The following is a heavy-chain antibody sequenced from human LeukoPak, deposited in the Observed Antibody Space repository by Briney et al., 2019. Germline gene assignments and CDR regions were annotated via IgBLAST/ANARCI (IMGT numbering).Heavy chain of an antibody. CDR2: ISAYNGNT. CDR3: ARSILYCSGGSCYSGSLYYYYGMDV. J-gene: IGHJ6*02. Sequence: GASVKVSCKASGYTFTSCGISWVRQAPGQGLEWMGWISAYNGNTNYAQKLQGRVTMTTDTSTSTAYMELRSLRSDDTAVYYCARSILYCSGGSCYSGSLYYYYGMDVWGQGTTVTVSS. V-gene: IGHV1-18*01. D-gene: IGHD2-15*01. CDR1: GYTFTSCG.